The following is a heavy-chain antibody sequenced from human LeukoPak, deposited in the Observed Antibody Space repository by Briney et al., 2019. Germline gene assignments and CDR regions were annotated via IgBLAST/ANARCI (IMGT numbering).Heavy chain of an antibody. V-gene: IGHV3-21*01. J-gene: IGHJ5*02. Sequence: PGGSLRLSCAASGFTFSSYWMSWVRQAPGKGLEWVSFIYSDNTHYSDSVKGRFTISRDNAKNSLYLQMNSLRAEDTAVYYCAREMLAAVAAQSWGQGTLVTVSS. D-gene: IGHD6-19*01. CDR2: IYSDNT. CDR1: GFTFSSYW. CDR3: AREMLAAVAAQS.